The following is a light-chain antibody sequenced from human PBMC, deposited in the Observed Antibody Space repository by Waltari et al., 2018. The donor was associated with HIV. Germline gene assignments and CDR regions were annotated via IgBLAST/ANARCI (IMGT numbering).Light chain of an antibody. J-gene: IGLJ2*01. CDR2: EVT. Sequence: QSALTQPPSASGSPGQSVTISCTGTRSDVGGYNYVSWYQQHPGKAPNLLIYEVTERPSGVSSRFSGSKSGYTASLTVSGLQAEDEADYYCSSYAGSRGLFGGGTKLTV. CDR3: SSYAGSRGL. V-gene: IGLV2-8*01. CDR1: RSDVGGYNY.